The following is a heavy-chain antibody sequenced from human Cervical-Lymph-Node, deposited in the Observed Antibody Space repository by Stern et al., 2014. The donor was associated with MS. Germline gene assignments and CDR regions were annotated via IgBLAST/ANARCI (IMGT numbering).Heavy chain of an antibody. CDR3: ARDRLGGDYVYYYGLDV. D-gene: IGHD4-17*01. Sequence: VQLVESGGGVVRPGRSLRLSCATSGFTFSRYAVPWVRQAPGKGLEWVAAISYMSSNKFYGDSVKDRFTITSDNSKNTLFIQMNNLRPEDSGVYPCARDRLGGDYVYYYGLDVWGQGTTVTVSS. CDR2: ISYMSSNK. CDR1: GFTFSRYA. V-gene: IGHV3-30*04. J-gene: IGHJ6*02.